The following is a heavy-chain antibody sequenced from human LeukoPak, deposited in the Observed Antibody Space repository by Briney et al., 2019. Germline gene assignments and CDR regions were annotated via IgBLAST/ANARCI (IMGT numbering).Heavy chain of an antibody. Sequence: SVKVSCKASGGTFSSYAISWVRQAPGQGLEWMGGIIPIFGTANYAQKFQGRVTITADESTSTAYMELSSLRSEDTAVYYCARDPVFGELSPFDYWGQGTLVAVSS. CDR2: IIPIFGTA. CDR3: ARDPVFGELSPFDY. J-gene: IGHJ4*02. CDR1: GGTFSSYA. V-gene: IGHV1-69*13. D-gene: IGHD3-10*02.